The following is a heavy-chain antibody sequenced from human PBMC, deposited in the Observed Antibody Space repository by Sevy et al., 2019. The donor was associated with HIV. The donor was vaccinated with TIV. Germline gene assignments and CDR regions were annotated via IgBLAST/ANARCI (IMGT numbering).Heavy chain of an antibody. CDR2: MNPNSGNT. V-gene: IGHV1-8*01. J-gene: IGHJ6*02. D-gene: IGHD3-3*01. Sequence: ASVKVSCKASGYTFTSYDINWVRQATGQGLEWMGWMNPNSGNTGYAQKFQGRVIMTRNTSITTAYMKLSSLKSEDTAVYYCAKGYYGFWSGYYYGMDVWGQGTTVTVSS. CDR3: AKGYYGFWSGYYYGMDV. CDR1: GYTFTSYD.